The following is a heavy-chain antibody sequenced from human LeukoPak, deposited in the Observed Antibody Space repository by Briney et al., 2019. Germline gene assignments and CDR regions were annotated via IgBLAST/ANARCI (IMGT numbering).Heavy chain of an antibody. V-gene: IGHV3-23*01. D-gene: IGHD3-22*01. CDR2: ISGSGDNT. Sequence: GGSLRLSCAASGFTLSSYAMSWVRQAPGKGLEWVSGISGSGDNTYYADSVKGRFTISRDNSKNTLYLQMSSLRAEDTAVYYCVKGRPYYYDSSGYYYFDYWGQGTLVTVSS. CDR1: GFTLSSYA. CDR3: VKGRPYYYDSSGYYYFDY. J-gene: IGHJ4*02.